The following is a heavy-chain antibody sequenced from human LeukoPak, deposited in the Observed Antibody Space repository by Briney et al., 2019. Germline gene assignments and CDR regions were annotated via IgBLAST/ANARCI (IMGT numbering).Heavy chain of an antibody. V-gene: IGHV3-43*02. CDR2: ITGDGDRT. Sequence: PGGSLRLPCAASGFTFDVYAMHWVRQPPGRGLEWVSFITGDGDRTTYADSVKGRFTISRDNSKNSLYLQMNSLRTEDTALYYCAKDYCGDDCYIHDAFDVWATGQWSPSL. D-gene: IGHD2-21*02. J-gene: IGHJ3*01. CDR1: GFTFDVYA. CDR3: AKDYCGDDCYIHDAFDV.